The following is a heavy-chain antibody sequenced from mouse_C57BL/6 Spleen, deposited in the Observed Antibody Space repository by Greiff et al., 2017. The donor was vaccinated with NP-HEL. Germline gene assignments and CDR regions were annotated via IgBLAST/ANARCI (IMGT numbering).Heavy chain of an antibody. CDR1: GFTFSSYA. D-gene: IGHD2-3*01. Sequence: DVMLVESGEGLVKPGGSLKLSCAASGFTFSSYAMSWVRQTPEKRLEWVAYISSGGDYIYYADTVKGRFTISRDNARNTLYLQMSSLKSEDTAMYYCTRDGWYWYFDVWGTGTTVTVSS. CDR2: ISSGGDYI. V-gene: IGHV5-9-1*02. J-gene: IGHJ1*03. CDR3: TRDGWYWYFDV.